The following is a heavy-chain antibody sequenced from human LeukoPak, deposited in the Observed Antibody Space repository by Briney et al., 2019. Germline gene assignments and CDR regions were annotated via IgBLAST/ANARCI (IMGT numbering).Heavy chain of an antibody. CDR1: GGSFSGYY. D-gene: IGHD3-9*01. CDR3: ARENNYDILTDYSWFDP. J-gene: IGHJ5*02. V-gene: IGHV4-34*01. Sequence: SETLSLTCAVYGGSFSGYYWSWIRQPPGKGLEWIGEINHSGSTNYNPSLKSRVTISVDPPKNQFSLKLSSVTAADTAVYYCARENNYDILTDYSWFDPWGRGTLVTVSS. CDR2: INHSGST.